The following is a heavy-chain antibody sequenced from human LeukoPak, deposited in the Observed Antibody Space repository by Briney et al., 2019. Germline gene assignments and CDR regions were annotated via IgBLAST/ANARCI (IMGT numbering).Heavy chain of an antibody. D-gene: IGHD5-18*01. CDR1: GFTFSSYS. J-gene: IGHJ3*02. Sequence: GGSLRLSCAASGFTFSSYSMNWVRQAPGKGLEWVSSISSSSSYIYYADSVKGRFTISRDNAENSLYLQMNSLRAEDTAVYYCARYNSGYSYGVDAFDIWGQGTMVTVSS. CDR3: ARYNSGYSYGVDAFDI. V-gene: IGHV3-21*01. CDR2: ISSSSSYI.